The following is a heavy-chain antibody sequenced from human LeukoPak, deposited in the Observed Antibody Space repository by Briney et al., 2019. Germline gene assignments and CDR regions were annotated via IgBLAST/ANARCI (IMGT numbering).Heavy chain of an antibody. CDR2: IYHSGST. V-gene: IGHV4-30-2*01. J-gene: IGHJ5*02. Sequence: TSETLSLTCTLSGGSISSGSYYWSWIRQPPGKGLEWIGYIYHSGSTYYNPSLKSRVTISVDRSKNQFSLKLSSVTAADTAVYYCARVLHYDILTGSVDTIRFDPWGQGTLVTVSS. CDR3: ARVLHYDILTGSVDTIRFDP. D-gene: IGHD3-9*01. CDR1: GGSISSGSYY.